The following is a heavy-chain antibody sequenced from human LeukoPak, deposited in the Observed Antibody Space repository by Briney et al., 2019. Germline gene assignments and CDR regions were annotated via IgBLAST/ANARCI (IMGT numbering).Heavy chain of an antibody. D-gene: IGHD1-7*01. CDR1: GDSISSHY. J-gene: IGHJ5*02. CDR2: IYSSGTT. Sequence: KPSETLSLTCTVSGDSISSHYWSWIRQGAGKGPEWIGRIYSSGTTNYNPSLKSRVTMSQDTPKNQFSLNLSSVTAADTAVYYCARDLGTQGFDPWGQGTLVTVSS. CDR3: ARDLGTQGFDP. V-gene: IGHV4-4*07.